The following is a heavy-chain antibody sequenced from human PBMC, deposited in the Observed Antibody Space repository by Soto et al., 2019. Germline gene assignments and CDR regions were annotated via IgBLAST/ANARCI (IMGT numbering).Heavy chain of an antibody. CDR3: AMAHCSGGSCYSRSAFDI. CDR2: INAGNGNT. D-gene: IGHD2-15*01. V-gene: IGHV1-3*01. Sequence: ASVKVSCKASVYTFTSYAIQWVRQAHGQRLEWMGWINAGNGNTKYSQKFQGRVTITRDTSASTAYMELSSLRSEDTAVYYCAMAHCSGGSCYSRSAFDIWGQGTMVTVSS. CDR1: VYTFTSYA. J-gene: IGHJ3*02.